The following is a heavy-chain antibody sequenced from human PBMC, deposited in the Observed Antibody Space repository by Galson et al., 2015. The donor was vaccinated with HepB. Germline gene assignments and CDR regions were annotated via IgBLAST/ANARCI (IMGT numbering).Heavy chain of an antibody. V-gene: IGHV3-30-3*01. Sequence: SLRLSCAASGFTFSSYAMHWVRQAPGKGLEWVAVISYDGSNKYYADSVEGRFTISRDNSKNTLYLQMNSLRAEDTAVYYCASLSGYDLPGGYWGQGTLVTDSS. CDR1: GFTFSSYA. CDR3: ASLSGYDLPGGY. J-gene: IGHJ4*02. CDR2: ISYDGSNK. D-gene: IGHD5-12*01.